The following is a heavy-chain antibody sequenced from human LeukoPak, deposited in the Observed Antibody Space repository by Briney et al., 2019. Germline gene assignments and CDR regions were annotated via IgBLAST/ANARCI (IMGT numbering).Heavy chain of an antibody. Sequence: SETLSLTCTVSGGSISSYYWSWIRQPPGKGLEWIGYIYYSGSTNYNPSLKSRVTISVDMSKNQFSLKLSSVTAADTAVYYCAREPAVAGTVGYWGQGTLVTVSS. D-gene: IGHD6-19*01. CDR3: AREPAVAGTVGY. CDR1: GGSISSYY. J-gene: IGHJ4*02. CDR2: IYYSGST. V-gene: IGHV4-59*01.